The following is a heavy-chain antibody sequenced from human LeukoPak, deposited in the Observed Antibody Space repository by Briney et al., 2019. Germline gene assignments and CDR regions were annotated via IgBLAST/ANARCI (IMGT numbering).Heavy chain of an antibody. J-gene: IGHJ5*02. V-gene: IGHV4-34*01. Sequence: SETLSLTCAVYGGSFSGYYWSWIRQPPGKGLEWIGEINHSGSTNYHPSLKSRVTISVDTSKNQFSLKLSSVTAADTAVYYCARGNGYCSSTSCFDWFDPWGQGTLVTVSS. CDR2: INHSGST. CDR1: GGSFSGYY. CDR3: ARGNGYCSSTSCFDWFDP. D-gene: IGHD2-2*01.